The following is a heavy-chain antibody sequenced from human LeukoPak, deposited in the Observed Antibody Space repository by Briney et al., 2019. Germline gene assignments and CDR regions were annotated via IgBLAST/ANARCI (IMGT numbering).Heavy chain of an antibody. V-gene: IGHV1-18*01. CDR2: ISAYNGNT. D-gene: IGHD3-16*01. Sequence: ASVKVSCKASGYTFTSYGISWVRQAPGQGLEWMGWISAYNGNTNYAQKLQGRVTMTTDTPTSTAYMELRSLRSDYTAVYYCARDLDGAAYIDYWGQGTLVTVSS. CDR1: GYTFTSYG. J-gene: IGHJ4*02. CDR3: ARDLDGAAYIDY.